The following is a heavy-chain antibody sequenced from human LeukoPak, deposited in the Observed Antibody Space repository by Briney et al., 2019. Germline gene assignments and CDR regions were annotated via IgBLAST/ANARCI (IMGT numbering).Heavy chain of an antibody. V-gene: IGHV3-30*18. CDR2: TSHDGNNK. J-gene: IGHJ6*02. CDR1: GLTFSSYV. D-gene: IGHD6-6*01. Sequence: GGSLRLSCAASGLTFSSYVMHWVRQAPGKGLEWVAATSHDGNNKYYIDSVKGRFTVSRDNSKNTLYLQMNSLRAEDTAVYYCAKDSSSSNYYYGMDVWGQGTTVTVSS. CDR3: AKDSSSSNYYYGMDV.